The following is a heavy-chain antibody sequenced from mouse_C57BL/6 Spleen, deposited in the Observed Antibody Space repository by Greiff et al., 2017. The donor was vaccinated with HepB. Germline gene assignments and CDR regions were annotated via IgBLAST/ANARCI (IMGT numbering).Heavy chain of an antibody. CDR2: ISYSGST. CDR3: ARDYYGSSWYFDV. D-gene: IGHD1-1*01. CDR1: GYSITSGYD. Sequence: DVKLQESGPGMVKPSQSLSLTCTVTGYSITSGYDWHWIRHFPGNKLEWMGYISYSGSTNYNPSLKSRISITHDTSKNHFFLKLNSVTTEDTATYYCARDYYGSSWYFDVWGTGTTVTVSS. J-gene: IGHJ1*03. V-gene: IGHV3-1*01.